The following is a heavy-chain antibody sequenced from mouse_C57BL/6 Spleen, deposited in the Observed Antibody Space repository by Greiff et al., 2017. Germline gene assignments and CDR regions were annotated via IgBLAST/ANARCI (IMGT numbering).Heavy chain of an antibody. CDR1: GYTFTSYW. CDR2: IHPNSGST. CDR3: ARSTVVANFDY. D-gene: IGHD1-1*01. J-gene: IGHJ2*01. Sequence: VKLQQPGAELVKPGASVKLSCKASGYTFTSYWMHWVKQRPGQGLEWIGMIHPNSGSTNYNEKFKSKATLTVDKSSSTAYMQLSSLTSEDSAVYYCARSTVVANFDYGGQGTTLTVSS. V-gene: IGHV1-64*01.